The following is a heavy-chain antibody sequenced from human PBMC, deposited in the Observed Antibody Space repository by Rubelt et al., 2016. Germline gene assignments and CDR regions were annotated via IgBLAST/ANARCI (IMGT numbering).Heavy chain of an antibody. CDR1: GFTFSSCE. CDR2: ISSSGSTI. Sequence: EVQLVESGGGLVQPGGSLRLSCAASGFTFSSCEMNWVRQAPGKGLEWVSYISSSGSTIYYADPVKGRFTISRDNAKNSLYLQMNSLRADDTAVYYSGRDPYSGYDRLNCFGFWGQGTLVTVSS. CDR3: GRDPYSGYDRLNCFGF. J-gene: IGHJ4*02. V-gene: IGHV3-48*03. D-gene: IGHD5-12*01.